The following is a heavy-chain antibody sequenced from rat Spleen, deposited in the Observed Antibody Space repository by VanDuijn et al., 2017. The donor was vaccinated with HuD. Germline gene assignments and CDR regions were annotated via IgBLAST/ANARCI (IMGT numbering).Heavy chain of an antibody. CDR2: ISYGDSSGHSST. D-gene: IGHD1-1*01. CDR1: GFNFNDYW. Sequence: EVKLVESGGGLVQPGRSLKLSCAASGFNFNDYWMAWVRQAPTKGLEWVATISYGDSSGHSSTYYRDSVKGRFTLSRDNAKSTLYLQMDSLRSEDTATYYCARHPDYSNYFDYWGQGVMVTVSS. V-gene: IGHV5-29*01. J-gene: IGHJ2*01. CDR3: ARHPDYSNYFDY.